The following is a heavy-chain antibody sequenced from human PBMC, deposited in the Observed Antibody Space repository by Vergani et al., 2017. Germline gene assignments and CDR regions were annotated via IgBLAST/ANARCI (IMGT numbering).Heavy chain of an antibody. D-gene: IGHD1-26*01. Sequence: QLQLQESGPGLVKPSETLSLTCTVSGGSISSSTYSWGWFRQPPGKGLEWIGIIYYSGSTSYNPSLKSRVTISVDTSKNQFSLKLSSVTAADTAVYYCAREKELYWFDPWGQGTLVTVSS. J-gene: IGHJ5*02. CDR1: GGSISSSTYS. CDR2: IYYSGST. CDR3: AREKELYWFDP. V-gene: IGHV4-39*07.